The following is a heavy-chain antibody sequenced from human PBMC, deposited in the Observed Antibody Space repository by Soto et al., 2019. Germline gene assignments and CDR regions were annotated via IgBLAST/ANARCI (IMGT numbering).Heavy chain of an antibody. D-gene: IGHD4-17*01. J-gene: IGHJ4*02. V-gene: IGHV3-33*01. CDR1: GFTFSSYG. CDR2: IWYDGSNK. Sequence: QVQLVESGGGVVQPGRSLRLSCAASGFTFSSYGMHWVRQAPGKGLEWVAVIWYDGSNKYYADSVKGRFTISRDNSKNTLYLQMNSLRAEDTAVYYCARDHSSDYAHFDYWGQGTLVTVSS. CDR3: ARDHSSDYAHFDY.